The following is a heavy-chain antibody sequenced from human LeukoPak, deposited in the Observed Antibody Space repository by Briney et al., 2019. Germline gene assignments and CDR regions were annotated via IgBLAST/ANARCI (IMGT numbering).Heavy chain of an antibody. D-gene: IGHD3-9*01. CDR1: GYTFTSYG. CDR2: ISAYNGNT. Sequence: ASVKVSCKASGYTFTSYGISWVRQAPGQGLEWMGWISAYNGNTNYAQKLQGRVTITTDTSTSTAYMELRSLRSDDTAVYYCARANFDWSNDAFDIWGQGTMVTVSS. CDR3: ARANFDWSNDAFDI. J-gene: IGHJ3*02. V-gene: IGHV1-18*01.